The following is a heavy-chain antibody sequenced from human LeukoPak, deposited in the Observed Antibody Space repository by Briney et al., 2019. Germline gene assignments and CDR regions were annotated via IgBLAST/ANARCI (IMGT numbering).Heavy chain of an antibody. V-gene: IGHV4-34*01. CDR3: ARGNAGYGDY. J-gene: IGHJ4*02. D-gene: IGHD5-12*01. CDR1: GGSFSGYY. Sequence: PSETLSLTCAVYGGSFSGYYWSWIRQPPGKGLEWIGEINHSGSTNYNPSLKSRVTISVDTSKNQFSLKLSSVTAADTAVYYCARGNAGYGDYWGQGTLATVSS. CDR2: INHSGST.